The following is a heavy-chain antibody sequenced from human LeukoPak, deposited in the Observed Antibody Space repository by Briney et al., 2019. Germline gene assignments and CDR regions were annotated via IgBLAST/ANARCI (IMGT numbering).Heavy chain of an antibody. Sequence: PGGSLRLSCAASGFTFSSSAMRWVRHAPGEGREWVSAISGSGGSTYYADSVKGRFTISRDNSKNTLYLQMNSLRAEDTAVYYCAKGRSTVTGWGFDYWGQGTLVTVSS. D-gene: IGHD4-17*01. J-gene: IGHJ4*02. V-gene: IGHV3-23*01. CDR2: ISGSGGST. CDR3: AKGRSTVTGWGFDY. CDR1: GFTFSSSA.